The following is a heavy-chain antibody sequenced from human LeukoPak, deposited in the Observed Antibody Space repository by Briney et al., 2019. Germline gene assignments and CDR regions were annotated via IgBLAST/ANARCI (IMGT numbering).Heavy chain of an antibody. J-gene: IGHJ4*02. V-gene: IGHV3-21*04. CDR3: ASGRGPRVSCTSTNCPYTLGY. CDR1: GFTFSSYT. CDR2: IGSSSSYM. Sequence: PGGSLRLSCAGSGFTFSSYTMNWVRQAPGKGLEWVSSIGSSSSYMFYAHSVKGRFTISRDNAKNSLYLQMNSLRAEDTAVYYCASGRGPRVSCTSTNCPYTLGYWGQGTLVTVSS. D-gene: IGHD2-2*01.